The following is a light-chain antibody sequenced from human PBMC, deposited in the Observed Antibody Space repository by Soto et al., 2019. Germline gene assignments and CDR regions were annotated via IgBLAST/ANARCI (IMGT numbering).Light chain of an antibody. CDR1: QGITDY. J-gene: IGKJ1*01. V-gene: IGKV1-16*01. CDR3: HQYDSYPGT. Sequence: DIQMTQSPSSLSASIGDRVTISCRASQGITDYLAWFQQKPGKAPRSLIYAASSLHSGVPSRFIGSGSGTEFTLTISSLQHEDFATYYCHQYDSYPGTFGPGTRVEIK. CDR2: AAS.